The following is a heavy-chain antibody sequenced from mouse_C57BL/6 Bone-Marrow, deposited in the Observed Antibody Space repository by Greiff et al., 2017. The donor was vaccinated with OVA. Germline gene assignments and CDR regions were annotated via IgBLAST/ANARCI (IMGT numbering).Heavy chain of an antibody. CDR3: TNYGGPYAMDY. V-gene: IGHV1-15*01. Sequence: QVHVKQSGAELVRPGASVTLSCKASGYTFTDYEMHWVKQTPVHGLEWIGAIDPETGGTAYNQKFKGKAILTADKSSSTAYMELRSLTSEDSAVYYCTNYGGPYAMDYWGQGTSVTVSS. D-gene: IGHD1-1*02. CDR2: IDPETGGT. CDR1: GYTFTDYE. J-gene: IGHJ4*01.